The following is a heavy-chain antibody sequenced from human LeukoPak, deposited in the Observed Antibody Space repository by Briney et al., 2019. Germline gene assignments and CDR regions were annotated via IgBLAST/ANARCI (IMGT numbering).Heavy chain of an antibody. CDR3: ALDSGWSAFDI. D-gene: IGHD6-19*01. Sequence: PSETLSLTCTVSGGSISSSSYYWSWIRQLPGKGLEWIGSIYYSGSTYYSPSLKSRVTISADTSKNQFSLKLSSVTAADTAVYYCALDSGWSAFDIWGQGTMVTVSS. V-gene: IGHV4-39*01. CDR1: GGSISSSSYY. J-gene: IGHJ3*02. CDR2: IYYSGST.